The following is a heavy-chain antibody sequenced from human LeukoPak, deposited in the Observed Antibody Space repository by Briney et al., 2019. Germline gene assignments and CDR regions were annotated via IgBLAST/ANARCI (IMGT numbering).Heavy chain of an antibody. V-gene: IGHV4-59*01. J-gene: IGHJ4*02. CDR2: IYYSGST. CDR3: ARGGGAYGSGSYRPIDY. D-gene: IGHD3-10*01. Sequence: SETLSLTCTVSGGSIGSYYWSWIRQPPGKGLEWIGYIYYSGSTNYNPSLKSRVTISVDTSKNQFSLKLSSVTAADTAVYYCARGGGAYGSGSYRPIDYWGQGTLVTVSS. CDR1: GGSIGSYY.